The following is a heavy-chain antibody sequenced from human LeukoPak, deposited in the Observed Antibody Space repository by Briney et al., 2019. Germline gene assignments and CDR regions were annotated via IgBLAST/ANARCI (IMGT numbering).Heavy chain of an antibody. J-gene: IGHJ5*02. V-gene: IGHV1-8*03. Sequence: ASVKVSCKASGYTFTSYDINWVRQATGQGLEWMGWMNPNSGNTGYAQKFQGRVTITRNTFISTAYMELSSLRSEDTAVYYCARSRRVTYNWFDPWGQGTLVTVSS. CDR2: MNPNSGNT. D-gene: IGHD2-21*02. CDR3: ARSRRVTYNWFDP. CDR1: GYTFTSYD.